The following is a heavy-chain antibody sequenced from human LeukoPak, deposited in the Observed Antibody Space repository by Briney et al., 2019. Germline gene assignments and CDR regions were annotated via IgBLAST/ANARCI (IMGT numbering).Heavy chain of an antibody. D-gene: IGHD3-16*01. CDR3: VRGGGSFDY. V-gene: IGHV3-7*04. CDR2: IKQDGSDK. Sequence: GSLRLSCAASGFTFSSHWMSWVRQAPGKGLEWVANIKQDGSDKYHVDSVKGRFTISRDNAKNSLYLQMNSLRAEDTAVYYCVRGGGSFDYWGQGTLVPVSS. CDR1: GFTFSSHW. J-gene: IGHJ4*02.